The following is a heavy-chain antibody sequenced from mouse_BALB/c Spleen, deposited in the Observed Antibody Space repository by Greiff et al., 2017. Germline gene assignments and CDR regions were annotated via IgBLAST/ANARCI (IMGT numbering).Heavy chain of an antibody. J-gene: IGHJ3*01. V-gene: IGHV5-6-5*01. Sequence: EVHLLESGGGLVKPGASLKLSCAASGFTFSSYAMSWVRQTPEKRLEWVASISSGGSTYYPDSVMGRFTISRDNARNILYLQMSSLRSEDTAMYYCGREYGNYACFAYWGQGTLVTVSA. CDR2: ISSGGST. CDR3: GREYGNYACFAY. CDR1: GFTFSSYA. D-gene: IGHD2-10*02.